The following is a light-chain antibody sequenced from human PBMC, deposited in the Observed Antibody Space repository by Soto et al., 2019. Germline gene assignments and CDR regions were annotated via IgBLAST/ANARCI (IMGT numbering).Light chain of an antibody. V-gene: IGLV1-47*01. J-gene: IGLJ7*01. CDR3: AAWDDSLSGYVA. CDR1: SSNIGSSF. CDR2: KND. Sequence: QPVLTQPPSASGTPGQMVTISCSGSSSNIGSSFVYWYQQFPGTAPKLLIYKNDQRPSGVPDRFSGSKSGTSASLAISGLRSEDEAEYYCAAWDDSLSGYVAFGGGTQLTVL.